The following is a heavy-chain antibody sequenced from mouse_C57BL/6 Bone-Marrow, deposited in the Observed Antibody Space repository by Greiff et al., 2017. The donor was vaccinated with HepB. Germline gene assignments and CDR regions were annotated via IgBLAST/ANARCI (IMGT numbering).Heavy chain of an antibody. V-gene: IGHV7-1*01. D-gene: IGHD4-1*01. CDR3: ARDELGYWYFDV. Sequence: EVKVVESGGGLVQSGRSLRLSCATSGFTFSDFYMEWVRQAPGKGLEWIAASRNKANDYTTEYSASVKGRFIVSRDTSQSILYLQMNALRAEDTAIYYCARDELGYWYFDVWGTGTTVTVSS. CDR1: GFTFSDFY. J-gene: IGHJ1*03. CDR2: SRNKANDYTT.